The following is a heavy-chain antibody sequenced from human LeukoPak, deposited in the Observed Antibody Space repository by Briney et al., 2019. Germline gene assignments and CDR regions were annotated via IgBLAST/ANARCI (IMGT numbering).Heavy chain of an antibody. CDR2: ITSRGEST. J-gene: IGHJ4*02. D-gene: IGHD3-22*01. V-gene: IGHV3-23*01. Sequence: PGGSLRLSCAASGFTFSIYAMSWVRHAPGKGLEWVSSITSRGESTWYADSVKGRFTITRDNSENTLYLQMHSLRAEDTAVYYCARDRPNYYGSDGHYYRRDGDYWGRGTLVSVSS. CDR1: GFTFSIYA. CDR3: ARDRPNYYGSDGHYYRRDGDY.